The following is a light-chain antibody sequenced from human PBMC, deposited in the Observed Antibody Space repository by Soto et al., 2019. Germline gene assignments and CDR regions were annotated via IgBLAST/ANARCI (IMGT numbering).Light chain of an antibody. CDR2: DAS. CDR1: QSVSSY. Sequence: EIVLTQSPATLSLSPGERATLSCRASQSVSSYLAWYQQKPGQAPRLLIYDASNRATGIPARFSGSGSGTDFALTIGSLEPEDFAVYYCQQRSNWPGYTFGQGTKLEIK. CDR3: QQRSNWPGYT. J-gene: IGKJ2*01. V-gene: IGKV3-11*01.